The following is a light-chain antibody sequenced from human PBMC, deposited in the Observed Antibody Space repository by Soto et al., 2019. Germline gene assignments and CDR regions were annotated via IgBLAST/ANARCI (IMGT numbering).Light chain of an antibody. CDR3: QQYKTWRT. V-gene: IGKV3-15*01. CDR1: QSVSSH. Sequence: EIVMTQSPGTLSVSPGARVTLSCRASQSVSSHLAWYQQKPGQAPRLLIYGASTRATGIPARFSGSGSATEFTLTISSLQSEDFALYYCQQYKTWRTFGQGTKVEIK. J-gene: IGKJ1*01. CDR2: GAS.